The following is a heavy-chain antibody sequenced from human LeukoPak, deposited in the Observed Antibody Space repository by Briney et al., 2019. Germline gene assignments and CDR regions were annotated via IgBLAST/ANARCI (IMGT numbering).Heavy chain of an antibody. CDR2: ISSSSSYI. V-gene: IGHV3-21*01. CDR3: ARSGFWSGSHYYGMDV. J-gene: IGHJ6*02. D-gene: IGHD3-3*01. CDR1: GFTFSSYS. Sequence: PGGSLRLSCAASGFTFSSYSMNWVRQAPGKGLEWVSSISSSSSYIYYADSVKGRFTISRDNANNSLYLQMNSLRAEDTAVYYCARSGFWSGSHYYGMDVWGQGTTVTVSS.